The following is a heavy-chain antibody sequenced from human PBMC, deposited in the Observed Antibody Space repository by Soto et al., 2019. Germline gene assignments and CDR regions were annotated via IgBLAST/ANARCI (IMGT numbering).Heavy chain of an antibody. J-gene: IGHJ4*02. CDR3: VRSGLSFGGVM. V-gene: IGHV4-59*01. CDR2: MYYSGGS. D-gene: IGHD3-16*01. CDR1: GASMNNYY. Sequence: QVQLQEWGPGLVKPSETLSLTCTVSGASMNNYYGSWVRQPPGKGLEWIGYMYYSGGSNSNPSLKARVTISVDASKNQISLKLTSVTAADTAVYYCVRSGLSFGGVMWGQGTLVTVSS.